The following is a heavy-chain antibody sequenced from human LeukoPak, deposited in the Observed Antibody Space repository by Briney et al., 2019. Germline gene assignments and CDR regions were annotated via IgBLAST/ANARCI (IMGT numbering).Heavy chain of an antibody. CDR2: INHSGST. V-gene: IGHV4-34*01. D-gene: IGHD3-22*01. J-gene: IGHJ4*02. CDR3: ARDAYDSSGYSFDY. CDR1: GGSFSGYY. Sequence: SETLSLTCAVYGGSFSGYYWSWIRQPPGKGLEWIGEINHSGSTNYNPSLKSRITISVDKSKNQFSLKLSSVTAADTAVYYCARDAYDSSGYSFDYWGQGTLVTVSS.